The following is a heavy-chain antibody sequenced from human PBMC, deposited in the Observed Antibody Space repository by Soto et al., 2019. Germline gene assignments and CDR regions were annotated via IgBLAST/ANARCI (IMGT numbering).Heavy chain of an antibody. J-gene: IGHJ6*02. CDR2: ISYDGSNK. Sequence: QVQLVESGGGVVQPGRSLRLSCAASGFTFSSYAMHWVRQAPGKGLEWVAVISYDGSNKYYADSVKGRFTISRDNSKNTLYLQMNGLRAEDTAVYYCARDRRGCSGGSCYGMGVWGQGTTVTVSS. CDR3: ARDRRGCSGGSCYGMGV. CDR1: GFTFSSYA. V-gene: IGHV3-30-3*01. D-gene: IGHD2-15*01.